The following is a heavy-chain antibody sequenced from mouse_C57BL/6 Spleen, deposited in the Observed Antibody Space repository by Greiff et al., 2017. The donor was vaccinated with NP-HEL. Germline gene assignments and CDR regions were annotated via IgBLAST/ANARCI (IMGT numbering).Heavy chain of an antibody. CDR1: GYTFTSYW. CDR3: ARGGSNYFDY. D-gene: IGHD1-1*01. CDR2: IDPSDSYT. V-gene: IGHV1-69*01. Sequence: QVQLKQSGAELVMPGASVKLSCKASGYTFTSYWMHWVKQRPGQGLEWIGEIDPSDSYTNYIQKFKGKSTLTVDKPSSTAYMQLSSLTSEVSAVYYCARGGSNYFDYWGHGTTLTVSS. J-gene: IGHJ2*01.